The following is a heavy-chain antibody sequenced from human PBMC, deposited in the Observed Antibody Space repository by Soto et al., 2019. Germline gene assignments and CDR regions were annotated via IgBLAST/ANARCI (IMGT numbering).Heavy chain of an antibody. D-gene: IGHD3-22*01. CDR3: ARDRSYYDSSGYPGGWFDP. V-gene: IGHV4-38-2*02. Sequence: KPSETLSLTCAVSGYSISSGYYWGWIRQPPGKGLEWIGSIYHSGSTYYNPSLKSRVTISVDTSKNQFSLKLSSVTAADTAVYYCARDRSYYDSSGYPGGWFDPWGQGTLVTVSS. J-gene: IGHJ5*02. CDR2: IYHSGST. CDR1: GYSISSGYY.